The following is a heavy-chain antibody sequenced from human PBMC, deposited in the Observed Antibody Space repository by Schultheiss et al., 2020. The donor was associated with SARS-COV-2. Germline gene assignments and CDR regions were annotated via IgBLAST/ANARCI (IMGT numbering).Heavy chain of an antibody. CDR3: AAVTWTSGSYRDY. D-gene: IGHD3-16*02. Sequence: SVKVSCKASGFTFTSSAVQWVRQARGQRLEWIGWIVVGSGNTNYAQKFQERVTITRDMSTSTAYMELSSLRSEDMAVYYCAAVTWTSGSYRDYWGQGTLVTVSS. J-gene: IGHJ4*02. CDR2: IVVGSGNT. CDR1: GFTFTSSA. V-gene: IGHV1-58*01.